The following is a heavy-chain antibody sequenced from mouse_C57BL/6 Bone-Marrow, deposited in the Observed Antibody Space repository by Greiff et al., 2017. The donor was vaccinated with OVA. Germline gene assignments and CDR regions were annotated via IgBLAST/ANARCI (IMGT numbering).Heavy chain of an antibody. D-gene: IGHD1-1*01. Sequence: VQLKQSGAELVRPGASVKLSCTASGFNIKDYYMHWVKQRPEQGLEWIGRIDPEDGDTEYAPKFQGKATMTADTSSNTAYLQLSSLTSEDTAVYYCSYYYGSSRDYWGQGTTLTVSS. V-gene: IGHV14-1*01. CDR3: SYYYGSSRDY. CDR1: GFNIKDYY. J-gene: IGHJ2*01. CDR2: IDPEDGDT.